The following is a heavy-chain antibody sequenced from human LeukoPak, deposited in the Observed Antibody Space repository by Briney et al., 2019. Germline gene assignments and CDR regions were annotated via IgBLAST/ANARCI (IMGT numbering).Heavy chain of an antibody. Sequence: PSETLSLTCTVSGASISSSYWWSWVRQPPGKGLEWIGEIFHSGSTNYNPSLKSRVTISVDTSKNQFSLKLSSVTAADTAVYYCARVPPIMITFGGVMTNDYWGQGTLVTVSS. CDR3: ARVPPIMITFGGVMTNDY. CDR1: GASISSSYW. J-gene: IGHJ4*02. CDR2: IFHSGST. D-gene: IGHD3-16*01. V-gene: IGHV4-4*02.